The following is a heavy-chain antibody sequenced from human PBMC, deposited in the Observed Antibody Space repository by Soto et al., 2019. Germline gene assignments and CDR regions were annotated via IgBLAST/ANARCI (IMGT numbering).Heavy chain of an antibody. D-gene: IGHD2-15*01. CDR3: ARGPLYCSGGSGYSHFDY. Sequence: PGGSLRLSCAASGFTVSSNYMNWVRQAPGKGLEWVSYISSSSSTIYYADSVKGRFTISRDNAKNSLYLQMNSPRDEDTVVYYCARGPLYCSGGSGYSHFDYWDQGTLVTVSS. V-gene: IGHV3-48*02. J-gene: IGHJ4*02. CDR2: ISSSSSTI. CDR1: GFTVSSNY.